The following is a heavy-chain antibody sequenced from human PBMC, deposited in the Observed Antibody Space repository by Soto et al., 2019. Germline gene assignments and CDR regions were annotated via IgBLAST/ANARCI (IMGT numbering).Heavy chain of an antibody. V-gene: IGHV1-69*13. Sequence: SVKVSCKASGGTFSSYAISWVRQALGQGLEWMGGIIPIFGTANYAQKFQGRVTITADESTSTAYMELSSLRSEDTAVYYCARTLPYYYDSSGKNWFDPWGQGTLVTVSS. CDR3: ARTLPYYYDSSGKNWFDP. CDR1: GGTFSSYA. CDR2: IIPIFGTA. D-gene: IGHD3-22*01. J-gene: IGHJ5*02.